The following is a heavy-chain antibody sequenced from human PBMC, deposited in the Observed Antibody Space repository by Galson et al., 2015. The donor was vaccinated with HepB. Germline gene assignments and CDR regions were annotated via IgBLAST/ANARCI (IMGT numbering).Heavy chain of an antibody. CDR3: ARARVWSYAPIAFDI. J-gene: IGHJ3*02. D-gene: IGHD1-26*01. V-gene: IGHV2-70*01. CDR1: GFSLSTSGMC. CDR2: IDWDDDK. Sequence: PALVKPTQTLTLTCTFSGFSLSTSGMCVSWIRQPPGKALEWLALIDWDDDKYYSTSLKTRLTISKDTSKNQVVFTMTNMDPVDTATYYCARARVWSYAPIAFDIWGQGTMVTVSS.